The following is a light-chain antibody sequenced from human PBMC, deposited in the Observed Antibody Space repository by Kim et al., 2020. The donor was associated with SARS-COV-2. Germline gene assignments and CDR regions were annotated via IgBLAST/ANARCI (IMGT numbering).Light chain of an antibody. CDR3: QAWDSSTGV. CDR2: QDT. J-gene: IGLJ2*01. Sequence: SYELTQPPSVSVSPGQTASITCSGDKLGDENVCWYQQKPGQSPVVVIYQDTKRPSGIPDRFSGSNSGNTATLTISGTQAMDEADYSCQAWDSSTGVFGGGTQLTVL. CDR1: KLGDEN. V-gene: IGLV3-1*01.